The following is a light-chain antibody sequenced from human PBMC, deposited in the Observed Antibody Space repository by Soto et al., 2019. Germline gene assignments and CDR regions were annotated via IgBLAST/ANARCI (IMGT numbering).Light chain of an antibody. CDR3: QQYGSSPIT. J-gene: IGKJ5*01. CDR1: QSVSSSY. Sequence: EIVLTQSPCTLSLSPGERATLSCRASQSVSSSYIAWYQQRPGQTPSLLIYGASARATGIPDRFSGSGSGTHFTLTISRLEPEDFAVYYCQQYGSSPITFGQGTRLEIK. CDR2: GAS. V-gene: IGKV3-20*01.